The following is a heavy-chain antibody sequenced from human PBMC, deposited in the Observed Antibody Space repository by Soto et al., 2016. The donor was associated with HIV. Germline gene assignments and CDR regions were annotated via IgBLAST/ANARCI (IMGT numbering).Heavy chain of an antibody. CDR2: MNPKNGRT. D-gene: IGHD1-1*01. V-gene: IGHV1-2*02. CDR3: ARDWFATGDDF. CDR1: GYNFTAFF. J-gene: IGHJ4*02. Sequence: QVQLVQSGAEAKKPGASVKISCEASGYNFTAFFLHWVRRVPGQGLEWMAWMNPKNGRTNYAQKFRDRITLTRDTSINTAFMEVTRLTSDDTAMYYCARDWFATGDDFWGQGTLVTVSS.